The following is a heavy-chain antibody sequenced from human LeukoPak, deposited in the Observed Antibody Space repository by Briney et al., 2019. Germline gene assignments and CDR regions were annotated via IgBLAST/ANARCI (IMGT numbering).Heavy chain of an antibody. CDR1: GYTFTSYY. V-gene: IGHV1-46*01. J-gene: IGHJ4*02. CDR2: INPSGGST. D-gene: IGHD6-13*01. Sequence: ASVKVSCKASGYTFTSYYMHWVRQAPGQGLEWMGIINPSGGSTGYAQKFQGRVTMTRDTSTSTVYMELSSLRSEDTAVYYCARGGAPSIAAAGKDFDYWGQGTLVTVSS. CDR3: ARGGAPSIAAAGKDFDY.